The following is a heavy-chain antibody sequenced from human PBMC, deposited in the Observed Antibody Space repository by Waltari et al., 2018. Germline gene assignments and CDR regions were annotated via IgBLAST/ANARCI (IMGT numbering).Heavy chain of an antibody. CDR2: FHPEQQET. V-gene: IGHV1-24*01. D-gene: IGHD3-16*02. J-gene: IGHJ1*01. CDR3: VTGRTMRSVGGILVIEHGLRAGYFQF. CDR1: GYTLYELS. Sequence: QVQVVQSGAEVKNPGASVKVSCKVPGYTLYELSMHWVRQAPGKGLEWLVGFHPEQQETVDSQNLQGRVTITEDATTDTAYIQLTSLRPDDTAVYYCVTGRTMRSVGGILVIEHGLRAGYFQFWGQGTLVVVSS.